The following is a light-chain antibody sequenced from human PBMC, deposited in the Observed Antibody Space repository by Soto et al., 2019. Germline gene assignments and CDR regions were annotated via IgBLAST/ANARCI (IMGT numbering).Light chain of an antibody. CDR3: LQDYNYPYT. CDR2: AAS. CDR1: QGIRND. J-gene: IGKJ2*01. Sequence: AIQMTQSPSSLSASVGDRVTITCRASQGIRNDLGWYQQKPGKAPKLLIYAASSLQSGVPSRFSGSGSGTDFTLPISSLKPEDFATYYCLQDYNYPYTFGQGTKLEIK. V-gene: IGKV1-6*01.